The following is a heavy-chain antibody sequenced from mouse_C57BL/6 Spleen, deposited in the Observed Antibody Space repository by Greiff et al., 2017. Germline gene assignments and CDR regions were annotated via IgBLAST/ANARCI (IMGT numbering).Heavy chain of an antibody. J-gene: IGHJ3*01. CDR2: INPNNGGT. CDR1: GYTFTDYN. D-gene: IGHD2-4*01. V-gene: IGHV1-18*01. CDR3: ARSGLRAWFAY. Sequence: DVKLQESGPELVKPGASVKIPCKASGYTFTDYNMDWVKQSHGKSLEWIGDINPNNGGTIYNQKFKGKATLTVDKSSSTAYMELRSLTSEDTAVYYCARSGLRAWFAYWGQGTLVTVSA.